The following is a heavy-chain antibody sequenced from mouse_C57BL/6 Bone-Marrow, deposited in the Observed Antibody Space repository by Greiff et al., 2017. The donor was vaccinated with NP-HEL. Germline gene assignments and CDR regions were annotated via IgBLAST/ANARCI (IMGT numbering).Heavy chain of an antibody. CDR1: GYTFTDYY. D-gene: IGHD4-1*01. CDR3: ARTPNWDVDYFDY. V-gene: IGHV1-19*01. Sequence: EVQGVESGPVLVKPGASVKMSCKASGYTFTDYYMNWVKQSHGKSLEWIGVINPYNGGTSYNQKFKGKATLTVDKSSSTAYMELNSLTSEDSAVYYCARTPNWDVDYFDYWGQGTTLTVSS. CDR2: INPYNGGT. J-gene: IGHJ2*01.